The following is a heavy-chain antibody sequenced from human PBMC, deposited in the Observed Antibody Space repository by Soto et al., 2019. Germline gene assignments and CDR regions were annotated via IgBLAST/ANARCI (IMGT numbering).Heavy chain of an antibody. J-gene: IGHJ1*01. Sequence: QITLKESGPTLVKPTQTLTLTCTFSGFSLSTSGVGVGWIRQPPGEALEWLTLIYWDDDKRYSPSLKSRLTITKDTSNNQVGLTMPDMDPVDTATYYCAHCSIAAGVPNFQHWGQGTLVTVSS. CDR1: GFSLSTSGVG. V-gene: IGHV2-5*02. CDR3: AHCSIAAGVPNFQH. D-gene: IGHD6-13*01. CDR2: IYWDDDK.